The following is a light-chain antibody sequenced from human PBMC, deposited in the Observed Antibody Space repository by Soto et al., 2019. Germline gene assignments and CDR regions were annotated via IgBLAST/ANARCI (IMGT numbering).Light chain of an antibody. CDR3: QQYGGSPIT. CDR2: GAS. J-gene: IGKJ5*01. V-gene: IGKV3-20*01. Sequence: EIVLTQSPGTLSFSPGERVTLSCRASQSVTTRLAWYQHKPGQAPRLLMSGASSRASGVPVRFSGSGSGTDFTLTISRLEPEDFALYYCQQYGGSPITFGLGIRLEI. CDR1: QSVTTR.